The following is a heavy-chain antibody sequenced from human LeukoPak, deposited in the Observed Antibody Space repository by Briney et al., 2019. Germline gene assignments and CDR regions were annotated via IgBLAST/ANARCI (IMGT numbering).Heavy chain of an antibody. D-gene: IGHD2-8*01. V-gene: IGHV4-34*01. CDR2: INHSGST. Sequence: SETLSLTCAVYDGSFSGYYWSWIRQPPGKGLEWIGEINHSGSTNYNPSLKSRVTISVDTSKNQFSLKLSSVTAADTAVYYCARGRKYCTNGVCWVRYYYYMDVWGKGSTVTVSS. J-gene: IGHJ6*03. CDR1: DGSFSGYY. CDR3: ARGRKYCTNGVCWVRYYYYMDV.